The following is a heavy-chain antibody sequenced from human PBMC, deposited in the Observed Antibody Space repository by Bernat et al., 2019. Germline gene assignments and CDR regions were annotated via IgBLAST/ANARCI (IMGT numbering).Heavy chain of an antibody. CDR2: ISSSGGST. D-gene: IGHD2-2*01. CDR1: GFTFSAYA. J-gene: IGHJ4*02. V-gene: IGHV3-23*01. Sequence: EVQLLESGGGLVQPGGSLRLSCAASGFTFSAYAMSWVCQAPGKGLEWVSAISSSGGSTYYADSVKGRFTISRDISKNTLYLQMNSLRAEDTAIYYCAKDLYCSTTRCYWGQGTLVTVSS. CDR3: AKDLYCSTTRCY.